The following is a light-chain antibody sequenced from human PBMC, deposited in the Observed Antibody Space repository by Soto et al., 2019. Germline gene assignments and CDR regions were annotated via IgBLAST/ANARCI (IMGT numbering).Light chain of an antibody. J-gene: IGKJ2*01. CDR3: QQYNNWPPYT. Sequence: EIVMTQSPATLSVSPGERATLSCRASQSVSSNLAWDQQKPGQAPRLLIYGASNRATGITARFSGSGSGREVTLTISSLQTEECAVYYCQQYNNWPPYTFGQGTKLEIK. CDR2: GAS. CDR1: QSVSSN. V-gene: IGKV3-15*01.